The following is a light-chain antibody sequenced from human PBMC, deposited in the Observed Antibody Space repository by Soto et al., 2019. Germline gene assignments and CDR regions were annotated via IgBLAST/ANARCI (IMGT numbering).Light chain of an antibody. CDR1: QSVSSSY. CDR3: QQYGGSHWT. V-gene: IGKV3-20*01. CDR2: GAS. Sequence: EVVLTRSPGVLSLSPGEIVTLSCRASQSVSSSYLAWYQQKPGQAPRLLIYGASSRAIDIPRRFSGSGSGTDFTLTIGGLEPEDVAVYFCQQYGGSHWTFGQGTKVEIK. J-gene: IGKJ1*01.